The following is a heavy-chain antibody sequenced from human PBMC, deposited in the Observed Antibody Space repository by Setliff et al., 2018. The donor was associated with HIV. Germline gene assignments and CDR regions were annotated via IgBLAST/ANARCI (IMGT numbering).Heavy chain of an antibody. CDR2: INPNSGDT. J-gene: IGHJ4*02. V-gene: IGHV1-2*02. Sequence: ASVKVSCKASEYTFTDYFIHWVRQAPGQGLEWMGWINPNSGDTRIPRTFRGRVTLTSDTSINTAYMELNSLRSDDTAVYYCARQLSNSLDYWGQGTLVTVSS. CDR1: EYTFTDYF. D-gene: IGHD7-27*01. CDR3: ARQLSNSLDY.